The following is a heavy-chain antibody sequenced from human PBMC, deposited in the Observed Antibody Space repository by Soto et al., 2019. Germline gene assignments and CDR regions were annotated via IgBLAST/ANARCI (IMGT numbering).Heavy chain of an antibody. CDR2: ISYHGNDK. V-gene: IGHV3-30*18. Sequence: PGGSLRLSCAASGFIFSSYGMHWVRQAPGKGLEWVAAISYHGNDKYYADSVKGRFTVSRDNSNNILYLQMSGLRAEDTAVYYCAKIPCREYCSNQPTAFGIWGQGTMVTVAS. D-gene: IGHD2-2*01. CDR1: GFIFSSYG. J-gene: IGHJ3*02. CDR3: AKIPCREYCSNQPTAFGI.